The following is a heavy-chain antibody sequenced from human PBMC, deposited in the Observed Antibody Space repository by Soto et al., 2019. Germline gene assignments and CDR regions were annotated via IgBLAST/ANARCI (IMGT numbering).Heavy chain of an antibody. J-gene: IGHJ6*02. CDR2: ISYDGSNT. V-gene: IGHV3-30*18. CDR3: AKGAGDRLSLGMDV. D-gene: IGHD1-26*01. Sequence: QVQLVESGGGVVQPGWSLRLSCAASGFSISDYGMEWVRQAPGKGLEWVAHISYDGSNTYYADSVKGRFTISRDNSKDTLFLQMTGLRREDTAVYYCAKGAGDRLSLGMDVWGQGTTVTVSS. CDR1: GFSISDYG.